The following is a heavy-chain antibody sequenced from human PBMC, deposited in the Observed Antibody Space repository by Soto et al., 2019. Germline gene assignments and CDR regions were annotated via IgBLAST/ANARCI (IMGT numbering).Heavy chain of an antibody. CDR1: GGSLSSYY. Sequence: SETLSLTCTVSGGSLSSYYWSWIRQPPGKGLEYIGYIYYTGSTDYNPSLKSRVTISVDTSKNQFSLKLSSVTTADTAVFYCARGFGDSAYYFDSWGHGALVTGTS. J-gene: IGHJ4*01. CDR2: IYYTGST. CDR3: ARGFGDSAYYFDS. D-gene: IGHD4-17*01. V-gene: IGHV4-59*01.